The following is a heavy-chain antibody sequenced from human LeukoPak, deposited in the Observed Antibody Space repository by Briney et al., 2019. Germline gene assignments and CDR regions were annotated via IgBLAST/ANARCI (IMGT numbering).Heavy chain of an antibody. D-gene: IGHD6-13*01. CDR2: IYTSGST. CDR3: ARGHRYSSSSDAFDI. Sequence: SQTLSLTCTVSGDSVSSGSNYWSWIRQPAGKGLEWIGRIYTSGSTNYNPSLKSRVTISVDTSKNQFSLKLSSVTAADTAVYYCARGHRYSSSSDAFDIWGQGTMVTVSS. J-gene: IGHJ3*02. V-gene: IGHV4-61*02. CDR1: GDSVSSGSNY.